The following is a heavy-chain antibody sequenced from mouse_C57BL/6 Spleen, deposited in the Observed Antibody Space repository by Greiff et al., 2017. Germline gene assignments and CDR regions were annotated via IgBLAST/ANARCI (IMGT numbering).Heavy chain of an antibody. J-gene: IGHJ4*01. CDR3: ARGLLLHYARDY. CDR2: IWSGGST. V-gene: IGHV2-2*01. D-gene: IGHD2-3*01. Sequence: VQLVESGPGLVQPSQSLSITCTVSGFSLTSYGVHWVRQSPGKGLEWLGVIWSGGSTDYNAAFISRLSISKDNSKSQVFIKRNSLQADYTAIYYCARGLLLHYARDYWGQGTSVTVSS. CDR1: GFSLTSYG.